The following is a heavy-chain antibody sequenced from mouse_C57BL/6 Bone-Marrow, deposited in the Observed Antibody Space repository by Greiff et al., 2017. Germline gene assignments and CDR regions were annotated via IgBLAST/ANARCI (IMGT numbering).Heavy chain of an antibody. CDR3: ARNDDYDLFAY. Sequence: QVQLQQPGAELVRPGTSVKLSCKASGYTFTSYWMHWVKQRPGQGLEWIVVIDPSDSYTNYNQKFKGKATLTVDTSSSTAYMQLSSLTSEDSAVYYCARNDDYDLFAYWGQGTLVTVSA. CDR1: GYTFTSYW. D-gene: IGHD2-4*01. V-gene: IGHV1-59*01. J-gene: IGHJ3*01. CDR2: IDPSDSYT.